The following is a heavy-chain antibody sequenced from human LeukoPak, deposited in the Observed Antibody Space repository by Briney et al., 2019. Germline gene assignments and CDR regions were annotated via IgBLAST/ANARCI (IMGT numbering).Heavy chain of an antibody. J-gene: IGHJ4*02. Sequence: ASVKVSCKASGGTFSSYTISWVRQAPGQGLEWMGRIIPVLGIANYAQKFQGRVTITADKSTSTAYMELSSLRSEDTAVYYCARGGYIAAPLDYWGQGTLVTVSS. CDR1: GGTFSSYT. CDR3: ARGGYIAAPLDY. V-gene: IGHV1-69*02. CDR2: IIPVLGIA. D-gene: IGHD6-13*01.